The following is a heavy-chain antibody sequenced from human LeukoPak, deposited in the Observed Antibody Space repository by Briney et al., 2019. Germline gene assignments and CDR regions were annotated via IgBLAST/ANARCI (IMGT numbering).Heavy chain of an antibody. CDR1: GFTFSSYA. CDR3: ARYRSFDI. J-gene: IGHJ3*02. Sequence: AGGSLRLSCAASGFTFSSYAMSWVRQAPGKGLEWVSYISSSSSTIYYADSVKGRFTISRDNAKNSLYLQMNSLRAEDTAVYYCARYRSFDIWSQGTMVTVSS. D-gene: IGHD3-16*02. V-gene: IGHV3-48*04. CDR2: ISSSSSTI.